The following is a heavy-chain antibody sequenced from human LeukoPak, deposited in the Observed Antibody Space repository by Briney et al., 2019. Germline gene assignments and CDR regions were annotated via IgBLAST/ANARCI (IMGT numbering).Heavy chain of an antibody. Sequence: ASVKVSCKASGYTFISYDINWVRQATGQGLEWMGWVNPNSGNTGYAQKFQGRVTMTRNTSISTAYMELSSLTSEDTAVYYCARGRFCSGGSCYNWVDPWGQGTLVTVSS. V-gene: IGHV1-8*01. D-gene: IGHD2-15*01. CDR3: ARGRFCSGGSCYNWVDP. CDR2: VNPNSGNT. CDR1: GYTFISYD. J-gene: IGHJ5*02.